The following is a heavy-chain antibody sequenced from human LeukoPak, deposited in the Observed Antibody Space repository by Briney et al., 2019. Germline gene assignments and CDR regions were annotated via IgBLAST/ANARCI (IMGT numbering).Heavy chain of an antibody. CDR3: ARGVYDSSGYSYYFDY. CDR1: GYTFTSYD. CDR2: MNPNSGNT. V-gene: IGHV1-8*03. Sequence: ASVKVSCKASGYTFTSYDINWVRQATGQGLEWMGWMNPNSGNTGYAQKFQGRVTITRNTSISTAYMELSSLRSEDTAVYYCARGVYDSSGYSYYFDYWGQGTLVTVSS. D-gene: IGHD3-22*01. J-gene: IGHJ4*02.